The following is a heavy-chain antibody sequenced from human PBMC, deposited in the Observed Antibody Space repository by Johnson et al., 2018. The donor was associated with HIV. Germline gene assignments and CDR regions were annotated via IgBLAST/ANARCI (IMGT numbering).Heavy chain of an antibody. Sequence: VQLVESGGGLVQPGGSLRLSCAASGFTFSDSYMTWIRQAPGKGLEWVANIKQDGSEKYYVDSVKGRFTISRDNAKNSLYLQMNSLRAEDTAVYYCARDRPPGATLADAFDIWGQGTMVTVSS. CDR2: IKQDGSEK. D-gene: IGHD1-26*01. J-gene: IGHJ3*02. V-gene: IGHV3-7*03. CDR3: ARDRPPGATLADAFDI. CDR1: GFTFSDSY.